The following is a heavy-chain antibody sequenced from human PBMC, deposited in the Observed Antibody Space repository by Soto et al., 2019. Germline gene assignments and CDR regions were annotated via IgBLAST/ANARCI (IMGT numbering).Heavy chain of an antibody. CDR2: INHSGST. CDR1: RGSFSGYE. J-gene: IGHJ6*02. D-gene: IGHD2-21*02. Sequence: XETLSLPIAVYRGSFSGYEWSWIRQPPGKGLEWIGEINHSGSTNYNPSLKRRVTISVDTSKKQFSLNLSSVTAADTAVYYCARVTGMDVWGQGTTVTVSS. V-gene: IGHV4-34*01. CDR3: ARVTGMDV.